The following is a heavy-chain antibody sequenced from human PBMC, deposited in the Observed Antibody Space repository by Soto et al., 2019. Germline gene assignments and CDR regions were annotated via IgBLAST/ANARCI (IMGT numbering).Heavy chain of an antibody. CDR1: GFTFSSYA. CDR3: AREDGSGSYYNIYYGMDV. D-gene: IGHD3-10*01. CDR2: ISYDGSNK. J-gene: IGHJ6*02. V-gene: IGHV3-30-3*01. Sequence: GGSLRLSCAASGFTFSSYAMHWVRQAPGKGLEWVAVISYDGSNKYYADSMKGRFTISRDNSKNTLYLQMNSLRAEDTAVYYCAREDGSGSYYNIYYGMDVWGQGTPVTVSS.